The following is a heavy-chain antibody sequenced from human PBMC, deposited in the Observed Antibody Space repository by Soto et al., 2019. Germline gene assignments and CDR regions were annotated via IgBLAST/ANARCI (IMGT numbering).Heavy chain of an antibody. Sequence: EVQLLESGGGLVQPGVSLRLSCAASGFTFSSYAMSWVRQAPGKGLEWVSTISGSGGSTYYPDSVKGRFTISRDNSKNTVYLQMNSLRAEDAAVYYCAKEMTSGYYLFYYWGQGTLVTVSS. V-gene: IGHV3-23*01. J-gene: IGHJ4*02. D-gene: IGHD3-22*01. CDR3: AKEMTSGYYLFYY. CDR2: ISGSGGST. CDR1: GFTFSSYA.